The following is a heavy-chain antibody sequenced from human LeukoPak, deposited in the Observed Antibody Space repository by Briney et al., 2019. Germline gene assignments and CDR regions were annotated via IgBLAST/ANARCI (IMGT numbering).Heavy chain of an antibody. Sequence: PSESLSLTRTVSCGSISSSSYCWGWIRRPPGKGLEWIGSIYYSGSTFYTPSLKSRVTISVDTSKNQFSLKLSSVTAADTAVYYCARQWDYWGQGTLVTVSS. CDR2: IYYSGST. CDR3: ARQWDY. CDR1: CGSISSSSYC. J-gene: IGHJ4*02. V-gene: IGHV4-39*01.